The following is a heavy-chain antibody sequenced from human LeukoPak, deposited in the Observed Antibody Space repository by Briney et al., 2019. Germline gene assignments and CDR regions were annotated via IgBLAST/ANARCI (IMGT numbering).Heavy chain of an antibody. J-gene: IGHJ4*02. D-gene: IGHD5-18*01. Sequence: GGSLRLSCAASGFTFSSYAMHWVRQAPGKGLEWVAVISYDGSNKYYADSVKGRFTISRDNSKNTLYLQMNSLRAEDTAVYYCAKDPARSTTAMVPVDYWGQGTLVTVSS. CDR2: ISYDGSNK. CDR3: AKDPARSTTAMVPVDY. CDR1: GFTFSSYA. V-gene: IGHV3-30-3*01.